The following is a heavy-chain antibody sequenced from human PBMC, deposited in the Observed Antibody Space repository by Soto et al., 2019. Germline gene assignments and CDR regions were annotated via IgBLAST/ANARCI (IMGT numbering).Heavy chain of an antibody. CDR1: GLAFSNYW. Sequence: GGSLRLSCAGSGLAFSNYWIHWVRQAPGEGLAWVSRISRDGSSTTYAGSVKGRFTISRDYAKNTVYLQMNSLRAEDTAVYYCAKESSGYSSYFDYWGQGTLVTVSS. CDR3: AKESSGYSSYFDY. V-gene: IGHV3-74*01. CDR2: ISRDGSST. D-gene: IGHD5-12*01. J-gene: IGHJ4*02.